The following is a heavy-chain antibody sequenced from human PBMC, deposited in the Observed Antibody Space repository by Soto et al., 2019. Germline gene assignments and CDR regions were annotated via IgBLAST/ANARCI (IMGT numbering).Heavy chain of an antibody. CDR1: GGSVSSNIYY. V-gene: IGHV4-31*03. D-gene: IGHD3-22*01. J-gene: IGHJ4*02. CDR3: ARGYDYDSGGYFFDH. CDR2: IYYSGST. Sequence: QVQLQESGPGLVKPSQTLSLICTVSGGSVSSNIYYWTWIRQHPGKGPEWIGHIYYSGSTNYNPSLKSRVTISLDTAKNQFSLKLTSVTAADTAVYYCARGYDYDSGGYFFDHWGQGTLVTVSS.